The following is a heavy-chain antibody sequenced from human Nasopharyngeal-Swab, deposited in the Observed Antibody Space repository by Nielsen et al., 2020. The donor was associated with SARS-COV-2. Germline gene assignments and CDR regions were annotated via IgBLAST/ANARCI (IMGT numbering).Heavy chain of an antibody. D-gene: IGHD3-22*01. V-gene: IGHV5-51*01. Sequence: VRQMPGEGLEWMGIIYPGDSGTRYSPSFQGQVTISADKSISTAYLQWSSLKASDTAMYYCARQGSGYYYAWYFDLWGRGTLVTVSS. CDR2: IYPGDSGT. CDR3: ARQGSGYYYAWYFDL. J-gene: IGHJ2*01.